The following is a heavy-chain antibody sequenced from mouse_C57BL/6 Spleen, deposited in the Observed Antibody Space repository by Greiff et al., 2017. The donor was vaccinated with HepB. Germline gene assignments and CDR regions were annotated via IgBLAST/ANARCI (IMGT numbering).Heavy chain of an antibody. J-gene: IGHJ2*01. CDR1: GYTFTSYW. Sequence: VQLQQSGPELVKPGASVKISCKASGYTFTSYWMHWVKQRPGQGLEWIGYINPSSGYTTYNQKFKDKATLTADKSSSTAYMQLSSLTYEDSAVYYCARHYGSSDYFDYGGQGTTLTVSS. CDR2: INPSSGYT. V-gene: IGHV1-7*01. CDR3: ARHYGSSDYFDY. D-gene: IGHD1-1*01.